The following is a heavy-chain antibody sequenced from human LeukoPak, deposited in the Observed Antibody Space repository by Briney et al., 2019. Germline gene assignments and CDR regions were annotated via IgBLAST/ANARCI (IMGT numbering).Heavy chain of an antibody. CDR1: GFTFSTFP. J-gene: IGHJ4*02. CDR2: IQDDGATT. D-gene: IGHD3-22*01. CDR3: ATQSITLVVVISPFDY. Sequence: GGSLRLSCAASGFTFSTFPMHWVRQAPGKGLEWVALIQDDGATTNYADSVRGRFTISRDNSKRTVYLQMNSLKPDDTAVYCCATQSITLVVVISPFDYWGQGTLVTVSS. V-gene: IGHV3-30*02.